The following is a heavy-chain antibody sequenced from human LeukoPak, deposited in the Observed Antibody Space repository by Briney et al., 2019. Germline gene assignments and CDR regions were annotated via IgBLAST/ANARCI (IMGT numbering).Heavy chain of an antibody. V-gene: IGHV4-59*08. J-gene: IGHJ6*03. CDR2: IYNSGANT. D-gene: IGHD4-17*01. Sequence: SETLSLTCSVSGGSISTYYWSWMRQSPEKGLEWIGHIYNSGANTNYNPSLKSRVTISVDTSKNQFSLKLSSVTAADTAVYYCARRGPVTTPYYYYYMDVWGKGTTVTVSS. CDR3: ARRGPVTTPYYYYYMDV. CDR1: GGSISTYY.